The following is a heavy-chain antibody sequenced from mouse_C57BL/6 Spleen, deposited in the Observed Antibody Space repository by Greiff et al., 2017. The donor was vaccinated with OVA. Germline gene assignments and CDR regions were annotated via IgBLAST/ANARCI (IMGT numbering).Heavy chain of an antibody. CDR1: GYAFSSSW. CDR3: ARSGGARY. J-gene: IGHJ4*01. CDR2: IYPGDGDT. Sequence: VQLKESGPELVKPGASVKISCKASGYAFSSSWMNWVKQRPGKGLEWIGRIYPGDGDTNYNGKFKGKATLTADKSSSTAYMQLSSLTSEDSAVYFCARSGGARYWGQGTSVTVSS. V-gene: IGHV1-82*01.